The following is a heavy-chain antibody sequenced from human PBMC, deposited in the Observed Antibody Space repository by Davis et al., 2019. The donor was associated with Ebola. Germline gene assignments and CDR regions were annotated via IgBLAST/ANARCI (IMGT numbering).Heavy chain of an antibody. CDR3: ARSIAVAGTFLGWAFDY. CDR2: IDWDDDK. D-gene: IGHD6-19*01. V-gene: IGHV2-70*01. Sequence: SWIRQPPGKALEWLALIDWDDDKYYSTSLKTRLTISKDTSKNQVVLTMTNMDPVDTATYYCARSIAVAGTFLGWAFDYWGQGTLVTVSS. J-gene: IGHJ4*02.